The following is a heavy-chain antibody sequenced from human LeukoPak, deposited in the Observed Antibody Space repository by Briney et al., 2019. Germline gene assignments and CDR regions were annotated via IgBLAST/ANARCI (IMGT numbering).Heavy chain of an antibody. Sequence: PGGSLRLSCAASGFTSSSYWMQWVGQVPGKGLVWVSRINIDGSTTNYADSVEGRYTISRDNAKNTLSLQMNSLRAEDTAVYYCARKAIYGSAAFDIWGQGTMVTVSS. V-gene: IGHV3-74*01. D-gene: IGHD2-15*01. CDR2: INIDGSTT. J-gene: IGHJ3*02. CDR1: GFTSSSYW. CDR3: ARKAIYGSAAFDI.